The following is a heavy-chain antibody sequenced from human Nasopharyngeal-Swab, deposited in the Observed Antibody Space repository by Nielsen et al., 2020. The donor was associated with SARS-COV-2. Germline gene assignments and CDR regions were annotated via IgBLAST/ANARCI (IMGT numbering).Heavy chain of an antibody. CDR1: GGSISSSSYY. CDR2: IYYSGST. V-gene: IGHV4-39*01. D-gene: IGHD2-2*01. CDR3: ARQHQLLGDY. Sequence: SETLSLTCTVYGGSISSSSYYWGWIRQPPGKGLEWIGSIYYSGSTYYNPSLKSRFTISVDTSKNQFSLKVSSVTAADTAVYYCARQHQLLGDYWGQGTLVTVSS. J-gene: IGHJ4*02.